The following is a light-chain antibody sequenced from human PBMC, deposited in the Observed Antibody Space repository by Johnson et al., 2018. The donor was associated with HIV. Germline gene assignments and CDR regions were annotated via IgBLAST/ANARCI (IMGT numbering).Light chain of an antibody. Sequence: HSVLTQPPSVSAAPGQKVTISCSGSSSNIGNNYVSWYQQLPGTAPKLLIYDNNKRPSGIPDRFSGSKSGTSATLGITGLQTGDEAVYYCGTWDNSLSAGVFGTGTKVTVL. V-gene: IGLV1-51*01. CDR3: GTWDNSLSAGV. J-gene: IGLJ1*01. CDR1: SSNIGNNY. CDR2: DNN.